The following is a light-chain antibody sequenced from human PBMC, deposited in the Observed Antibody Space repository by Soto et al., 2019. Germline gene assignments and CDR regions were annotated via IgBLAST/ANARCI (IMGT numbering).Light chain of an antibody. CDR1: QGISNY. Sequence: DIQMTQSPSSLSASVGDRVTITCRASQGISNYLAWYQQKPVEVPKLLIYAASTLQSGVPFRFSGSGSGTDFTLTISSLQPEDVATYYCQKYNSASWTFGQGTTVDI. CDR2: AAS. V-gene: IGKV1-27*01. CDR3: QKYNSASWT. J-gene: IGKJ1*01.